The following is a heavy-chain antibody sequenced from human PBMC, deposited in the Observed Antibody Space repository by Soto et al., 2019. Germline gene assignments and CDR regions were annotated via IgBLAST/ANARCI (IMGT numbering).Heavy chain of an antibody. V-gene: IGHV4-30-4*01. Sequence: SETLSLTCTVSGGSISSGVYYWSWIRQPPGKGLEWIGYIYYSGSTYYNPSLKSRVTISVDTSKNQFSLKPSSVTAADTAVYYCARSGITLVRGVIITSWFDPWGQGTLVTVSS. CDR1: GGSISSGVYY. CDR3: ARSGITLVRGVIITSWFDP. CDR2: IYYSGST. J-gene: IGHJ5*02. D-gene: IGHD3-10*01.